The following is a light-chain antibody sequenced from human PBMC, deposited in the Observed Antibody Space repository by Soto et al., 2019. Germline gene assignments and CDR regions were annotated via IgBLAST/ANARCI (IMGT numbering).Light chain of an antibody. CDR2: GAS. CDR3: QHYGSSSWT. V-gene: IGKV3-20*01. J-gene: IGKJ1*01. CDR1: QSVSSNY. Sequence: EIVLTQSPGTLSLSPGERATLSCRASQSVSSNYLAWYQQKPGQAPRLLMYGASSRATGTPDRFSGSGSGTDFTLTISRLEPEDFAVYYCQHYGSSSWTFGQGTKVEIK.